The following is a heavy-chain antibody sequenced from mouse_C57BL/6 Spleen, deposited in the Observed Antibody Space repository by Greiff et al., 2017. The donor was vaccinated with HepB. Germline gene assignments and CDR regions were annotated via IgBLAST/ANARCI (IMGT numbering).Heavy chain of an antibody. J-gene: IGHJ1*03. CDR3: ARGTTVVANWYFDV. V-gene: IGHV5-4*01. Sequence: EVQLQESGGGLVKPGGSLKLSCAASGFTFSSYAMSWVRQTPEKRLEWVATISDGGSYTYYPDNVKGRFTISRDNAKNNLYLQMSHLKSEDTAMYYCARGTTVVANWYFDVWGTGTTVTVSS. CDR1: GFTFSSYA. CDR2: ISDGGSYT. D-gene: IGHD1-1*01.